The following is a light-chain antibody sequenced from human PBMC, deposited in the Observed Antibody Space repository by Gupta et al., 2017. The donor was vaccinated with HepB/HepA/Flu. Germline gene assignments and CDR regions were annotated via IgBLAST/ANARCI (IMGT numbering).Light chain of an antibody. V-gene: IGLV1-40*01. Sequence: QSVLTQPPSVSGAPGQTVTISCAGSSSNIVADYDVHWYQQLPGTATKLLIFGTKNRASGVHDRVSCYPSGNSASPLTXVXTAEEEXDEYWRSSDTSLSGVFFGGWTKLTVL. CDR3: RSSDTSLSGVF. CDR1: SSNIVADYD. J-gene: IGLJ2*01. CDR2: GTK.